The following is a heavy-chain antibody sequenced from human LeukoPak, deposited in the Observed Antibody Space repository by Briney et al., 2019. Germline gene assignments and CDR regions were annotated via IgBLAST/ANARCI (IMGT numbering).Heavy chain of an antibody. Sequence: GGSLRLSCAASGFTFSSYAMHWVRQAPGKGLEWVAVISYDGSNKYYADSVKGRFTISRDNSKNTLYLQMNSLRAEDTAVYYCARDAGDSGSYYIYYYYGMDVWGQGTTVTVSS. CDR3: ARDAGDSGSYYIYYYYGMDV. CDR1: GFTFSSYA. J-gene: IGHJ6*02. V-gene: IGHV3-30-3*01. CDR2: ISYDGSNK. D-gene: IGHD3-10*01.